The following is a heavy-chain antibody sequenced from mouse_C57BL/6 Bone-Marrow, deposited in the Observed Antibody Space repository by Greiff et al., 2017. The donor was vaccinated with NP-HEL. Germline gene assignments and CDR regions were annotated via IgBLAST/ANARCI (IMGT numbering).Heavy chain of an antibody. CDR1: GYTFTSYW. J-gene: IGHJ3*01. V-gene: IGHV1-50*01. Sequence: QVQLQQPGAELVKPGASVKLSCKASGYTFTSYWMQWVKQRPGQGLEWIGEIDPSDSYTNYNQKFKGKATLTVDTSSSTAYMQLSSLTSEDSAVYYCASDGYYSAWFAYWGQGTLVTVSA. CDR2: IDPSDSYT. D-gene: IGHD2-3*01. CDR3: ASDGYYSAWFAY.